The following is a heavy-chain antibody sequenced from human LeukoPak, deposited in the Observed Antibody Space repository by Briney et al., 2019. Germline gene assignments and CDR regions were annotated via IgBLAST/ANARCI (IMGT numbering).Heavy chain of an antibody. D-gene: IGHD6-13*01. Sequence: VKVSCKASGGTFSSYAINWVRQAPGQGLEWMGRIFPIFRTANYSQKFQGRVTVTTDESTSTAYMELSSLRPEETAMYYCARDRGERDSTWSLPAHGFDIWGQGTMVTVSS. V-gene: IGHV1-69*05. CDR1: GGTFSSYA. J-gene: IGHJ3*02. CDR3: ARDRGERDSTWSLPAHGFDI. CDR2: IFPIFRTA.